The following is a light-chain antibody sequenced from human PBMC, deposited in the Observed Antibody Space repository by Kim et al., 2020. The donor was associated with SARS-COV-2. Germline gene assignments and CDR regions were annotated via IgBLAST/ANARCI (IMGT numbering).Light chain of an antibody. V-gene: IGKV3-20*01. J-gene: IGKJ2*01. CDR1: QSSSSNY. CDR2: AAS. CDR3: QQYGDSPYT. Sequence: LSPGERATLSCRASQSSSSNYLTWYQQKPGQPPRLFIYAASRRVTGIPDRFSGSGSGTDFTLTISRLEPEDFAVYYCQQYGDSPYTFGQGTKLEI.